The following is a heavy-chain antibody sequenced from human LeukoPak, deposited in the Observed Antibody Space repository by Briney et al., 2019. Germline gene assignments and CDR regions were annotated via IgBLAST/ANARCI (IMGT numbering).Heavy chain of an antibody. Sequence: SETLSLTCTVSGGSISSYYWSWIRQPPGKGLEWIGYIYYSGSTNYNPSLKSRVTISVDTSKNQFSLKLSSVTAADTAVYYCARVRATIFGPDAFDIWGQGTMVTVSS. CDR1: GGSISSYY. CDR3: ARVRATIFGPDAFDI. D-gene: IGHD3-3*01. V-gene: IGHV4-59*01. J-gene: IGHJ3*02. CDR2: IYYSGST.